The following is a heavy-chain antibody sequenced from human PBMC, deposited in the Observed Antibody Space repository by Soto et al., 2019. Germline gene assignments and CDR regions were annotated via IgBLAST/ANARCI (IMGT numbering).Heavy chain of an antibody. Sequence: GASVKVSCKASGGTFSRYTISWVRQAPGQGLEWMGRIIPILGIANYAQKFQGRVTITADKSTSTAYMELSSLRSEDTAVYYCASRSTYYDILTGSAAFDIWGQGTMVTVSS. V-gene: IGHV1-69*02. CDR1: GGTFSRYT. D-gene: IGHD3-9*01. J-gene: IGHJ3*02. CDR2: IIPILGIA. CDR3: ASRSTYYDILTGSAAFDI.